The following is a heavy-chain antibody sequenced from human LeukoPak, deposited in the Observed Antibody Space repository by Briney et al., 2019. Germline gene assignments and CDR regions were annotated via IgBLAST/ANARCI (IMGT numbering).Heavy chain of an antibody. CDR1: GYTFTGYY. CDR3: ARGWNYYGSGSYPSNNWFDP. CDR2: INPISGGT. Sequence: ASVKVSCKASGYTFTGYYMHWVRQAPGQGLEWMGWINPISGGTNYAQNFQGWVTMTRDTSISTAYMELSRLRSDDTAVYYCARGWNYYGSGSYPSNNWFDPWGQGTLVTVSS. J-gene: IGHJ5*02. D-gene: IGHD3-10*01. V-gene: IGHV1-2*04.